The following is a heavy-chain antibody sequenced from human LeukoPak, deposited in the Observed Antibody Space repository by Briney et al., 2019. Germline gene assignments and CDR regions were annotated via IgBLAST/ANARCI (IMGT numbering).Heavy chain of an antibody. J-gene: IGHJ4*02. D-gene: IGHD3-10*01. CDR1: EFTFSNYG. V-gene: IGHV3-30*03. CDR2: ISYDGSNK. CDR3: ARVTYGSGTYGAFDY. Sequence: GGSLRLSCAASEFTFSNYGMNWVRQAPGKGLEWVAVISYDGSNKYYADSVKGRFTISRDNSKNTLYLQMNSLRAEDTAVYYCARVTYGSGTYGAFDYWGQGTLVTVSS.